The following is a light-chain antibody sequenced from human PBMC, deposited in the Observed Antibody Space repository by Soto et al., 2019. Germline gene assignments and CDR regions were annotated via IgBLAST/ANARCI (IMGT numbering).Light chain of an antibody. CDR2: DAS. J-gene: IGKJ5*01. CDR1: QSVSSW. CDR3: QQRSNPIT. V-gene: IGKV3-11*01. Sequence: TQFPSTLSASAGDRVTITCRASQSVSSWLAWYQQKPGQAPRLLIYDASNRATGIPARFSGSGSGTDFTLTISSLEPEDFAVYYCQQRSNPITFGQGTRLEIK.